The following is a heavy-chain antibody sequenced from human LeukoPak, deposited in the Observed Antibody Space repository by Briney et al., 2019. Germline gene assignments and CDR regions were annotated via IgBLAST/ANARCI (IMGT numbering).Heavy chain of an antibody. CDR1: GYSFNYYC. V-gene: IGHV5-51*01. CDR2: IYPGISDT. Sequence: PGEALKISLKGSGYSFNYYCIALVREMSGRGLEVIGIIYPGISDTQYSPSFQGQVTTSADKSITTAYLQWSSLEESDTAVYYCARQDGSGIYYFDYWGQGTLVTVSS. CDR3: ARQDGSGIYYFDY. D-gene: IGHD3-10*01. J-gene: IGHJ4*02.